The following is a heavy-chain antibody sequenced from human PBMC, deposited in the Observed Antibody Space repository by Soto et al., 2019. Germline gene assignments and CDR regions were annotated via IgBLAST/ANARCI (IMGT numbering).Heavy chain of an antibody. J-gene: IGHJ4*02. CDR1: GFTFSSYS. D-gene: IGHD6-19*01. V-gene: IGHV3-21*01. CDR3: AKTLIAVAGTFGY. CDR2: ISSSSSYI. Sequence: GGSLRLSCAASGFTFSSYSMNWVRQAPGKGLEWVSSISSSSSYIYYADSVKGRFTISRDNAKNSLYLQMNSLRAEDTAVYYCAKTLIAVAGTFGYWGQGTLVTVSS.